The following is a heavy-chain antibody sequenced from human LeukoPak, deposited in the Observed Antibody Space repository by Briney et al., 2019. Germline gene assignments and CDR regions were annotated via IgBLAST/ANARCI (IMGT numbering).Heavy chain of an antibody. Sequence: ASVKVSCNASGKTFINIVIHWVRQAPGQRLEWMAWINAGNGNTKYSQKFQGRVTITRDTSASTAYMELSSLRSEDTAVYYCARGAYYYDSSGYYYWGQGTLVTVSS. CDR2: INAGNGNT. CDR1: GKTFINIV. D-gene: IGHD3-22*01. CDR3: ARGAYYYDSSGYYY. J-gene: IGHJ4*02. V-gene: IGHV1-3*01.